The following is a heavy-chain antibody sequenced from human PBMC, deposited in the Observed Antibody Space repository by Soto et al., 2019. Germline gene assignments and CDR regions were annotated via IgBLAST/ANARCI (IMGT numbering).Heavy chain of an antibody. CDR3: ARGRYGDYSVLDS. J-gene: IGHJ4*02. D-gene: IGHD4-17*01. V-gene: IGHV4-31*03. CDR1: GDSISSGGYY. Sequence: QVQLQESGPGLVKPSQNLSLTCTVSGDSISSGGYYWSWIRQHPGKGLDWIGYIYYSGSTYYNPSLKSRVTISVHTSKNQFSLKLSSVTAADTAVYYCARGRYGDYSVLDSWGQGPLVTVSS. CDR2: IYYSGST.